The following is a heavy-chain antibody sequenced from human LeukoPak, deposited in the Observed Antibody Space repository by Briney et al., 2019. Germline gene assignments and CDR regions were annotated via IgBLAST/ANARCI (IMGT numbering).Heavy chain of an antibody. J-gene: IGHJ4*02. Sequence: GGSLRLSCAASGFTFTNNCMSWVRQAPGEGLEWVANINTDGSETYYVDSLEGRFTISRDNARNTVSLQMESLRGEDTAVYYCVRALGSPTEVHWGQGPLVIVSS. CDR3: VRALGSPTEVH. CDR2: INTDGSET. CDR1: GFTFTNNC. D-gene: IGHD3-16*01. V-gene: IGHV3-7*01.